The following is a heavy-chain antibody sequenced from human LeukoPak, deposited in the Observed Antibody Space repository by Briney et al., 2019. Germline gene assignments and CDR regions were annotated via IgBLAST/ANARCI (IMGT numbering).Heavy chain of an antibody. CDR3: ARDKGYSGSYNYYYGMDV. V-gene: IGHV4-59*01. Sequence: SETLSLTCTVSGGSISSYYWSWIRQPPGEGLEWIGYIYYSGSTNYNPSLKSRVTISVDTSKNQFSLKLSSVTAADTAVYYCARDKGYSGSYNYYYGMDVWGQGTTVTVSS. CDR1: GGSISSYY. D-gene: IGHD1-26*01. CDR2: IYYSGST. J-gene: IGHJ6*02.